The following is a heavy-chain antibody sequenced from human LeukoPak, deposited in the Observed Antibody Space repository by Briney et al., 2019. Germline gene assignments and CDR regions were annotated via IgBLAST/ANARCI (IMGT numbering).Heavy chain of an antibody. CDR2: ISYSGNT. J-gene: IGHJ4*02. Sequence: SETLSLTCTVSGGSISGFYWSWIRQPPGKGLEWIGYISYSGNTNSNPSLKSRVTISVDTSNNQFSLKLNSVTAADTAMYYCARHPSYSGSHWGHYFDYWGQGTLVTVSS. CDR3: ARHPSYSGSHWGHYFDY. CDR1: GGSISGFY. V-gene: IGHV4-59*01. D-gene: IGHD1-26*01.